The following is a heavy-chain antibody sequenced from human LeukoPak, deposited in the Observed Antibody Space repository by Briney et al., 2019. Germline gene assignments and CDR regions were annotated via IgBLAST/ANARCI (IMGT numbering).Heavy chain of an antibody. D-gene: IGHD5-18*01. Sequence: GGSLRLSCAASGFTFSSYEMNWVRQAPGKGLEWVSYISSSGSTIYYADSVKGRFTISRDNAKNSLYLQMNSLRAEDTAVYYCASSTAMVFDYWGQGNLVTVSS. J-gene: IGHJ4*02. CDR1: GFTFSSYE. V-gene: IGHV3-48*03. CDR3: ASSTAMVFDY. CDR2: ISSSGSTI.